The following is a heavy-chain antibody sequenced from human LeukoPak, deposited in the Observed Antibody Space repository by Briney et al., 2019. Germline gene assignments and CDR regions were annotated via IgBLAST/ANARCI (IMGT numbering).Heavy chain of an antibody. CDR1: DGSISSYY. CDR3: ARGGIAARPFWGY. J-gene: IGHJ4*02. D-gene: IGHD6-6*01. V-gene: IGHV4-59*01. Sequence: SETLSLTCTVSDGSISSYYWSWIRQPPGKGLEWIGYIYYSGSTNYNPSLKSRVTISVDTPKNQFSLKLSSVTAADTAVYYCARGGIAARPFWGYWGQGTLVTVSS. CDR2: IYYSGST.